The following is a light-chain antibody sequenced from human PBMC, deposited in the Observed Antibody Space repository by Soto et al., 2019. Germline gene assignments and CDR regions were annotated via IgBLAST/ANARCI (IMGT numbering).Light chain of an antibody. J-gene: IGKJ1*01. Sequence: DIQMTQSPSSLSASVGDRVIITCRASQSISTYLHWYQQKPGKAPTLLIYDTSTLRSGVPSRFSGSGSETDFTLTISILQPEDSATYFCQQTYSSWTFGHGTKVEIK. CDR1: QSISTY. CDR2: DTS. CDR3: QQTYSSWT. V-gene: IGKV1-39*01.